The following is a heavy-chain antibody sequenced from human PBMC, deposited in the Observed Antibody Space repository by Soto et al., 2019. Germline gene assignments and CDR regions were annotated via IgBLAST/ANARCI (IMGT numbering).Heavy chain of an antibody. CDR1: GFTFSSYA. V-gene: IGHV3-30-3*01. CDR3: ARVQYDFWSGYYTGGAEYFQH. CDR2: ISYDGSNK. D-gene: IGHD3-3*01. Sequence: GGSLRLSCAASGFTFSSYAMHWVRQAPGKGLEWVAVISYDGSNKYYADSVKGRFTISRDNSKNTLYLQMNSLRAEDTAVYYCARVQYDFWSGYYTGGAEYFQHWGQGTLVTVSS. J-gene: IGHJ1*01.